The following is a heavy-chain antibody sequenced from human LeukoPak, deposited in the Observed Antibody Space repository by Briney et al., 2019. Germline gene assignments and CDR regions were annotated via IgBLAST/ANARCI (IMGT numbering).Heavy chain of an antibody. J-gene: IGHJ4*02. CDR1: GFTVSSNY. CDR2: IYSGGST. D-gene: IGHD3-22*01. CDR3: ARTPVRGYYDAFDY. V-gene: IGHV3-53*01. Sequence: GGSLRLSCAASGFTVSSNYMSWVRQAPGKGLEWVSVIYSGGSTYYADSVKGRFTISRDNSKNTLYLQMNSLRAEDTAVYYCARTPVRGYYDAFDYWGQGTLVTVSS.